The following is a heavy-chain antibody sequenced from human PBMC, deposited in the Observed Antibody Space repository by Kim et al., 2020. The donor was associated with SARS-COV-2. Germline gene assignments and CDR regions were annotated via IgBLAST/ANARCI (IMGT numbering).Heavy chain of an antibody. V-gene: IGHV3-33*01. CDR3: ARDTPTDY. Sequence: GSKKYYADSLQGRFTISRNNSKNTLYLQMNSLRAEDTAVYYCARDTPTDYWGQGTLVTVSS. CDR2: GSKK. J-gene: IGHJ4*02.